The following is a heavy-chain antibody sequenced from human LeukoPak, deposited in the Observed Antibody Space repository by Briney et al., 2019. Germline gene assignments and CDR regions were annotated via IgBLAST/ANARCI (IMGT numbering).Heavy chain of an antibody. CDR2: ISAYNGNT. CDR1: GYTFTSYG. V-gene: IGHV1-18*01. CDR3: ARGVGIQLWLPPDY. D-gene: IGHD5-18*01. J-gene: IGHJ4*02. Sequence: GASVKVSCKASGYTFTSYGISWVRQAPGQGLEWMGWISAYNGNTNYAQKFQGRVTMTRDTSISTAYMELSRLRSDDTAVYYCARGVGIQLWLPPDYWGQGTLVTVSS.